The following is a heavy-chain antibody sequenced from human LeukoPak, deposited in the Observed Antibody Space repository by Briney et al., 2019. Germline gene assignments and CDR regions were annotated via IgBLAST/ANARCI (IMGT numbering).Heavy chain of an antibody. D-gene: IGHD2-15*01. Sequence: PGGSLRLSCAASGFIFSSYAMSWVRQAPGKGLEWVSAISGSGGRTYYADSVKGRFTISRDNSKNTLYLQMNSLRAEDTAVYYCAKGYCSGGSCYSGLFDYWGQGTLVTVSS. CDR3: AKGYCSGGSCYSGLFDY. J-gene: IGHJ4*02. CDR2: ISGSGGRT. V-gene: IGHV3-23*01. CDR1: GFIFSSYA.